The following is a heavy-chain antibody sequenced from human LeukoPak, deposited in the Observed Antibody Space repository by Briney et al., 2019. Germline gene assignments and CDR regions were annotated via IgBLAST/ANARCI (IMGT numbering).Heavy chain of an antibody. V-gene: IGHV3-23*01. J-gene: IGHJ4*02. CDR1: GFTFSSYA. D-gene: IGHD3-10*01. CDR3: AKDRITMVRGGVFDY. Sequence: PGGSLRLSCAASGFTFSSYAMSWVRQAPGKGLEWVSAISGSGGSTYYADSVKGRFTISRDNSKNTLYPQMNSLRAEDTAVYYCAKDRITMVRGGVFDYWGQGTLVTVSS. CDR2: ISGSGGST.